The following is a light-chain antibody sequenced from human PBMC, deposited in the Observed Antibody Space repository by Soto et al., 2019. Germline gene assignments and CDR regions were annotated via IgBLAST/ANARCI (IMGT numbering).Light chain of an antibody. CDR2: WAC. CDR3: QQSGSSPT. J-gene: IGKJ4*01. CDR1: QSVSSRY. Sequence: DIVLTQSPGTLSLSAGERATLSCRASQSVSSRYLAWYQQKPGQAPILLICWACSRTTGIPDRFSGSASGKVFTPTISRRAEADYTEYYCQQSGSSPTFGGGKKLEIK. V-gene: IGKV3-20*01.